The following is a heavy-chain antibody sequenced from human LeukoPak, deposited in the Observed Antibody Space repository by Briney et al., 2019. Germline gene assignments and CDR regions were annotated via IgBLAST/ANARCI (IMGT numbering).Heavy chain of an antibody. J-gene: IGHJ6*02. CDR2: KNPNSGRT. CDR1: GYTFASYD. Sequence: ASVKVSCKASGYTFASYDINWVRQATGQGLEWMGWKNPNSGRTGVAQKFQGRLTMTTNTSISTAYMELSSLTSEDTAVYYCARGPVSTHGMDVWGQGTTVTVSS. V-gene: IGHV1-8*01. D-gene: IGHD2-2*01. CDR3: ARGPVSTHGMDV.